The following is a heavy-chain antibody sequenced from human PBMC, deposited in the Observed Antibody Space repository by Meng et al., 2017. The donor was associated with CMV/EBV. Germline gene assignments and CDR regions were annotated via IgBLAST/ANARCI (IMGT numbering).Heavy chain of an antibody. CDR2: ISSSGSTI. CDR3: ARDGPIVVVRGHYGMDV. D-gene: IGHD2-2*01. Sequence: LSLTCAASGFTFSSYEMNWVRQAPGKGLEWVSYISSSGSTIYYADSVKGRFTISRDNAKNSLYLQMNSLRAEDTAVYYCARDGPIVVVRGHYGMDVWGQGTTVTVSS. V-gene: IGHV3-48*03. J-gene: IGHJ6*02. CDR1: GFTFSSYE.